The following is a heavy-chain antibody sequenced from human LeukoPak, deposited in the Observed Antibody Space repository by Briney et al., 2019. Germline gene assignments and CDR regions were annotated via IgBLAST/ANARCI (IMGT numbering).Heavy chain of an antibody. D-gene: IGHD5-12*01. CDR1: GFTFSNYA. V-gene: IGHV3-23*01. Sequence: SGGSLRLSCAASGFTFSNYAMSWVRQAPGKGLEWVSAISGSGGSTFYADSVKGRFTISRDNSKNTLYLQMSSLRAEDTAVYYCAKHVDVVGTPFDYWGQGTLVTVSS. CDR2: ISGSGGST. J-gene: IGHJ4*02. CDR3: AKHVDVVGTPFDY.